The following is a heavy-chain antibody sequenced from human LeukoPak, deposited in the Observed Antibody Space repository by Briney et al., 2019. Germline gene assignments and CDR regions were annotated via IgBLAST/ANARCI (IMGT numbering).Heavy chain of an antibody. D-gene: IGHD6-13*01. J-gene: IGHJ4*02. CDR1: GFTFSSYA. CDR3: AKAAAGPFDY. CDR2: ISGGST. Sequence: GGSLRLSCAASGFTFSSYAMSWVRQAPGKGLEWVSAISGGSTYYADSVKGRFTISRDNSKNTLYLQMNSLRAEDTAVYYCAKAAAGPFDYWGQGTLVTVSS. V-gene: IGHV3-23*01.